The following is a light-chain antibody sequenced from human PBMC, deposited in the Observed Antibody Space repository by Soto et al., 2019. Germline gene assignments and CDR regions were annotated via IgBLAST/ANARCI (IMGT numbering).Light chain of an antibody. CDR2: EDG. CDR1: SSHTGYYND. Sequence: QSALTQPASVSGSPGQSITISCTGTSSHTGYYNDVSWHQQDPGKDPKLMIYEDGNRPAGDTNRFSGSRSGDTASLTISGLQAEDEADYFCSSYTISTTGVVFGGGTKLTVL. V-gene: IGLV2-14*01. CDR3: SSYTISTTGVV. J-gene: IGLJ2*01.